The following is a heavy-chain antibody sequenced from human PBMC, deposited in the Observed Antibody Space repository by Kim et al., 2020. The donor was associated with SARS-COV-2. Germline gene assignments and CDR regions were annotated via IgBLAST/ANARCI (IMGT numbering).Heavy chain of an antibody. V-gene: IGHV3-49*02. D-gene: IGHD1-26*01. CDR3: TRSGSYYYYGMDV. Sequence: YAASVKGRFTISRDDSKSIAYLQMNSLKTEDTAVYYCTRSGSYYYYGMDVWGQGTTVTVSS. J-gene: IGHJ6*02.